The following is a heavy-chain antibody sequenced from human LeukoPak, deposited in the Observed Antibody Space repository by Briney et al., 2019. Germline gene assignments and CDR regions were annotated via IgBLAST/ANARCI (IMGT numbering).Heavy chain of an antibody. CDR3: ARESPGGLGFDP. CDR1: GYTFTSYY. CDR2: INPSGGST. J-gene: IGHJ5*02. Sequence: ASVKVSCKASGYTFTSYYMHWVRQAPGQGLEWTGIINPSGGSTSHAQKFQARVTMTRDTSTSTVYMELSSLRSEDTAVYYCARESPGGLGFDPWGQGTLVTVSS. D-gene: IGHD3-16*01. V-gene: IGHV1-46*01.